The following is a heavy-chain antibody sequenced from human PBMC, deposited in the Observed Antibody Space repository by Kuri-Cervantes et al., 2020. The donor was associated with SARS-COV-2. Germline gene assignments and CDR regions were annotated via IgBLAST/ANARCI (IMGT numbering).Heavy chain of an antibody. CDR3: ARIVRFMDV. CDR2: IYTSGST. Sequence: SETLSLTCTVSGGSISSGSYYWSWIRQPAGKGLEWTGYIYTSGSTNYNPSLKSRVTISVDTSKNQFSLKLSSVTAADTAVYYCARIVRFMDVWGKGTTVTVSS. CDR1: GGSISSGSYY. J-gene: IGHJ6*03. V-gene: IGHV4-61*09. D-gene: IGHD2-21*01.